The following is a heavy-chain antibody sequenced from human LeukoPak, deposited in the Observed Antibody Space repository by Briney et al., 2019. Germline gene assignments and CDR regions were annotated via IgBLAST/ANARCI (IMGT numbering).Heavy chain of an antibody. CDR1: GYTFTDYY. CDR2: INPNSGGT. D-gene: IGHD6-19*01. J-gene: IGHJ6*02. CDR3: ARDWQYSSGWRYYYGMDV. Sequence: GASVRVSCKASGYTFTDYYMHWVRQAPGQGLEWMGWINPNSGGTNFAQKFQGRVTMTRDTSISTAYMELGRLTSDDTAVYFCARDWQYSSGWRYYYGMDVWGQGTTVTVSS. V-gene: IGHV1-2*02.